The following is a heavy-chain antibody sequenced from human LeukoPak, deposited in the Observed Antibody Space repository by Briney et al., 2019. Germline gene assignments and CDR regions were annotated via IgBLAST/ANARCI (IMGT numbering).Heavy chain of an antibody. D-gene: IGHD2-21*01. CDR1: GFTYTDYS. CDR3: VKDRPCGTCKPMDA. J-gene: IGHJ6*02. Sequence: PGGSLRLSCSASGFTYTDYSKSWPPEVPGKGLEWVSGLGRTGEYKYYADSVKGLFTISRDNSNDMVFLQMNSLSAEDTAIYYCVKDRPCGTCKPMDAWGQGTTV. V-gene: IGHV3-23*01. CDR2: LGRTGEYK.